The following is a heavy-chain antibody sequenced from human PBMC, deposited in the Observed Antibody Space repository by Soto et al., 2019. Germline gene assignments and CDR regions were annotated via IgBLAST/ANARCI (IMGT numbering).Heavy chain of an antibody. CDR2: ISYDGSNK. CDR1: GFTFSSYA. V-gene: IGHV3-30*14. J-gene: IGHJ4*02. D-gene: IGHD3-22*01. Sequence: QVQLVDSGGGVVQPGRSLRLSCAASGFTFSSYAMHWVRQAPGKGLEWVAVISYDGSNKYYADSVKGRFTISRDNSKNTLYLQMNSLRAEDTAVYYCARGPDSSGYSDYWGQGTLVTVSS. CDR3: ARGPDSSGYSDY.